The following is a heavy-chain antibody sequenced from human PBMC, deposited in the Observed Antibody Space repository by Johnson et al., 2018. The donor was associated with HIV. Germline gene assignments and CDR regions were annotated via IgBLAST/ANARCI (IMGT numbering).Heavy chain of an antibody. CDR1: GFTFNDYA. CDR3: AKGGSGTTRIRAQKGAFDI. J-gene: IGHJ3*02. CDR2: IGWNGLTI. V-gene: IGHV3-9*01. D-gene: IGHD6-19*01. Sequence: VQLVESGGGLVKPGGSLRLSCAASGFTFNDYAMHWVRQGPGKGLEWVAGIGWNGLTIGYVDSVKGRFTISRDDATNSLYLRMDSLRTEDTAFYYCAKGGSGTTRIRAQKGAFDIWGQGTMVTVSS.